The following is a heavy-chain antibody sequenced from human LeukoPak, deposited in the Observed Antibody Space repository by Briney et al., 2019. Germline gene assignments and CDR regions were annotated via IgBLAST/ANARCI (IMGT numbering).Heavy chain of an antibody. CDR3: ASEPEWERGAEYFQH. D-gene: IGHD1-26*01. CDR2: IIPIFGTA. Sequence: SVKVSCKASGGTFSSYAISWVRQAPGQGLEWMGGIIPIFGTANYAQKFQGRVTITADESTSTAYMELSSLRSEDTAVYYCASEPEWERGAEYFQHWGQGTLVTVSS. J-gene: IGHJ1*01. V-gene: IGHV1-69*13. CDR1: GGTFSSYA.